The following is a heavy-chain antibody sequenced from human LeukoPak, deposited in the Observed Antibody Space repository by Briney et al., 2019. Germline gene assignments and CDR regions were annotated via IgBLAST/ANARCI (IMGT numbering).Heavy chain of an antibody. CDR2: INPNSGGT. V-gene: IGHV1-2*02. CDR3: ARVSSPIYYYYYMDV. D-gene: IGHD2/OR15-2a*01. J-gene: IGHJ6*03. CDR1: GYTFTGYY. Sequence: ASVKVSCKASGYTFTGYYMHWVRQAPGQGLEWMGWINPNSGGTNYAQKFQGRVTMTRDTSISTAYMELSRLRSDDTAVYYCARVSSPIYYYYYMDVWGKGTTVTVSS.